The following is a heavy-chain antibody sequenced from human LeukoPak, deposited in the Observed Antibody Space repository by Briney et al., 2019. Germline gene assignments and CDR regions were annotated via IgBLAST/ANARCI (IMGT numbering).Heavy chain of an antibody. J-gene: IGHJ6*03. CDR1: GYTFTSYD. CDR2: MNPNSGNT. Sequence: ASVKVSCKASGYTFTSYDINWVRQATGQGLEWMGWMNPNSGNTGYAQKFQGRVTITRNTSISTAYMELSSLRSEDTAVYYCARGQDGPFYYYYYYMDVWGKGTTVTVSS. D-gene: IGHD5-24*01. V-gene: IGHV1-8*01. CDR3: ARGQDGPFYYYYYYMDV.